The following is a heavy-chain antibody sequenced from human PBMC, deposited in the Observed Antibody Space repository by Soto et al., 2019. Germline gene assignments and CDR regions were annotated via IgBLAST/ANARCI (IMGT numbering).Heavy chain of an antibody. CDR3: AREEIFPHCGGDCLNWFDP. Sequence: QVQLQESGPGLVKPSQTLSLTCTVSGGSISSGDYYWSWIRQPPGKGLEWIGYIYYSGSTYYNPSXXGRVTMSVDTXXNXSXXKLSSVAAADTAVYYCAREEIFPHCGGDCLNWFDPWGHGTLVTVSS. D-gene: IGHD2-21*02. V-gene: IGHV4-30-4*01. CDR1: GGSISSGDYY. J-gene: IGHJ5*02. CDR2: IYYSGST.